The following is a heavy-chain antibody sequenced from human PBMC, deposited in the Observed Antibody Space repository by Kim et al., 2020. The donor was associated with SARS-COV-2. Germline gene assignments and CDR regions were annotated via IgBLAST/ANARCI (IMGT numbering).Heavy chain of an antibody. J-gene: IGHJ4*02. D-gene: IGHD6-19*01. CDR3: AKALSGWRPFDN. V-gene: IGHV3-23*01. Sequence: YYADSVQGRFTISRDNSKNTLYLQMNSLRAEDTAVYYCAKALSGWRPFDNWGQGTLVTVSS.